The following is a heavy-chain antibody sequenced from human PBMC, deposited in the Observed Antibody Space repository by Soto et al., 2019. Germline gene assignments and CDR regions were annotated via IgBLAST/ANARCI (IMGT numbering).Heavy chain of an antibody. V-gene: IGHV3-74*01. CDR3: ARDLTGSGTY. CDR1: GFTLSSYW. D-gene: IGHD2-15*01. J-gene: IGHJ4*02. Sequence: GGSLRLSCAASGFTLSSYWMHWVRQAPGKGLVWVSRINSDGSTTSYADSVKGRFTISRDNAKNTLDLQMNSRRVGDTAVYYCARDLTGSGTYWGQGTLVTVSS. CDR2: INSDGSTT.